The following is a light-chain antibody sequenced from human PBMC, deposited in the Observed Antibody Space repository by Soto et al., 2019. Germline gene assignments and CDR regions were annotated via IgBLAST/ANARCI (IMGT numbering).Light chain of an antibody. CDR1: QSISGW. V-gene: IGKV1-5*01. J-gene: IGKJ4*01. Sequence: DIQMTQSPSTLSASVGDKVIITCRASQSISGWLAWYQQKPGKAPKLLIYDASSLESGVPSRFSGSGSGTEFILTIRNLQPDDFATYYCQQYNSYWLTFGGGTKVEIK. CDR2: DAS. CDR3: QQYNSYWLT.